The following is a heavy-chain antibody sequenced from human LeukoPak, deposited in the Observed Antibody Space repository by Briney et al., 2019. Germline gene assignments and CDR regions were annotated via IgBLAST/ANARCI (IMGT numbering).Heavy chain of an antibody. V-gene: IGHV1-2*02. CDR3: ARVFTIFGVVLYNWFDP. CDR2: INPNSGGT. D-gene: IGHD3-3*01. J-gene: IGHJ5*02. CDR1: GYTFTGYY. Sequence: ASVKVSCKASGYTFTGYYMHWVRQAPGQGLEWMGWINPNSGGTNYAQKFQGRVTITADESTSIAYMELSSLRSEDTAVYYCARVFTIFGVVLYNWFDPWGQGTLVTVSS.